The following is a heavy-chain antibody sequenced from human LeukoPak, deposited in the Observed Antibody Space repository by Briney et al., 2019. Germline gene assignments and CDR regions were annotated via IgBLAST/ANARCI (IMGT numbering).Heavy chain of an antibody. CDR1: GYTFTGYY. D-gene: IGHD2-2*01. Sequence: ASVKVSCKASGYTFTGYYMHWVRQAPGQGLEWMGWINPNSGGTNYAQKFQGRVTMTRDTSISTAYMELSRLRSDDTAVCYCARGRRADIVVVPAAHFHWFDPWGQGTLVTVSS. CDR3: ARGRRADIVVVPAAHFHWFDP. V-gene: IGHV1-2*02. J-gene: IGHJ5*02. CDR2: INPNSGGT.